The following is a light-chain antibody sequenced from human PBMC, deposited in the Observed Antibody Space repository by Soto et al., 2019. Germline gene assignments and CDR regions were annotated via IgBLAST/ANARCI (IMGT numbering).Light chain of an antibody. V-gene: IGKV3-15*01. CDR3: QQYNNLSRT. J-gene: IGKJ1*01. Sequence: EIVMTQSPATLSVSPGERATLSCRASQSVSSNLAWYQQKPGQAPRLLIYGASTRATGIPARFSGSGSGTEFTLTISSLQSEDFAVSYCQQYNNLSRTFGQGTKVDIK. CDR1: QSVSSN. CDR2: GAS.